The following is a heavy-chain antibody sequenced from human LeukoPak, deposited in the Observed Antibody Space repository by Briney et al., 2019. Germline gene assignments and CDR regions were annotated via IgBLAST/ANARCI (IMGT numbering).Heavy chain of an antibody. CDR1: GDSISRGSST. CDR2: FTNRGNT. J-gene: IGHJ4*02. Sequence: SETLSLTCTVSGDSISRGSSTWNWIRQPPGKGLEWIGYFTNRGNTNYNPSLKSRVSISVHTSRNQFSLKLSSVTAADTAVYYCARHANEYTSSWLDYSGQGTLVSVSS. CDR3: ARHANEYTSSWLDY. V-gene: IGHV4-61*01. D-gene: IGHD6-13*01.